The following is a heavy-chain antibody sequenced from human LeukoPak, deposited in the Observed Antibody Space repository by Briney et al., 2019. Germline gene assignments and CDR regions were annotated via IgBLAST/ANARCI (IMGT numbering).Heavy chain of an antibody. CDR2: IKCKTDGRTT. J-gene: IGHJ4*02. V-gene: IGHV3-15*01. D-gene: IGHD3-10*01. CDR1: GFTLKNGW. CDR3: TTGLWF. Sequence: GGSLRLSCAASGFTLKNGWISWVREARGKGLEGVGRIKCKTDGRTTEYAAPVKGRFTISRDNSKNTLYLQMNSLKTEDTAVYYCTTGLWFGGRGTLVTVSS.